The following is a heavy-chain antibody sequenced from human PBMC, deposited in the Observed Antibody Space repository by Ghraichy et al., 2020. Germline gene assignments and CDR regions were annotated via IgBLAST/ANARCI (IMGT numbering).Heavy chain of an antibody. V-gene: IGHV4-34*01. CDR2: INHSGST. CDR1: GGSFSGYY. J-gene: IGHJ5*02. Sequence: SETLSLTCAVYGGSFSGYYWSWIRQPPGKGLEWIGEINHSGSTNYNPSLKSRVTISVDTSKNQFSLKLSSVTAADTAVYYCARRARAHSGSYYGVGNWFDPWGQGTLVTVSS. D-gene: IGHD1-26*01. CDR3: ARRARAHSGSYYGVGNWFDP.